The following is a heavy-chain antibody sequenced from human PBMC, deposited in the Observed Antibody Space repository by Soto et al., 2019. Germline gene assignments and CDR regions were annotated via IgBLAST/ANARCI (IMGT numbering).Heavy chain of an antibody. J-gene: IGHJ6*02. CDR2: IYWNDDK. D-gene: IGHD3-9*01. CDR1: GFSLSTSGVG. CDR3: AHMLSAYYDILTGYYPSSDYGMDV. Sequence: GSGPTLVNPTQTLTLTCTFSGFSLSTSGVGVGWIRQPPGKALEWLALIYWNDDKRYSPSLKSRLTITKDTSKNQVVLTMTNMDPVDTATYYCAHMLSAYYDILTGYYPSSDYGMDVWGQGPTVTVSS. V-gene: IGHV2-5*01.